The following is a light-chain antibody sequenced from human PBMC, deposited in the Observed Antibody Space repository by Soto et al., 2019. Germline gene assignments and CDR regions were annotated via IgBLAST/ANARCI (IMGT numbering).Light chain of an antibody. CDR1: QSVSNN. CDR3: QQYNNWPPWT. CDR2: DAS. J-gene: IGKJ1*01. Sequence: ILMTQSPATLSVSPGERATLSCRASQSVSNNLAWYQQKPGQAPRLLIYDASTRATGIPARFSGSGSGTEFTLTISGLQSEDFAVYYCQQYNNWPPWTFGKGNKVEIK. V-gene: IGKV3-15*01.